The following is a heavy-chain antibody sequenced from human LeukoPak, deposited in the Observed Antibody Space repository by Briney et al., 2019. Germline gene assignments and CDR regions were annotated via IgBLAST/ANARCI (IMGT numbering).Heavy chain of an antibody. CDR3: ASHVSVVTAPVPH. CDR2: ISSSSSYI. J-gene: IGHJ4*02. V-gene: IGHV3-21*01. D-gene: IGHD2-21*02. Sequence: GGSLRLSCAASGFTFSSYSMNWVRQAPGKGLEWVSSISSSSSYIYYADSVKGRFTISRDNAKNSLYLQMNSLRAEDTAVYYCASHVSVVTAPVPHWGQGTLVTVSS. CDR1: GFTFSSYS.